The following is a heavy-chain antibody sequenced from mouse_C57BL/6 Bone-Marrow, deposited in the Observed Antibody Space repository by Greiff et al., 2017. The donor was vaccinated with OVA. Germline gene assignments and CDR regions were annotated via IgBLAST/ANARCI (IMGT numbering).Heavy chain of an antibody. CDR2: LSSGGDYI. CDR1: GFPFRSSS. V-gene: IGHV5-9-1*02. Sequence: EVQLVASGEGLVQPGVSLNLSCSASGFPFRSSSMSWVRQTPEKRLSWVAYLSSGGDYIYYADTVKGRFTISRDNARNTLYLQMSSLKSEDTAMYYCTRDGYYAMDYWGQGTSVTVSS. D-gene: IGHD2-3*01. CDR3: TRDGYYAMDY. J-gene: IGHJ4*01.